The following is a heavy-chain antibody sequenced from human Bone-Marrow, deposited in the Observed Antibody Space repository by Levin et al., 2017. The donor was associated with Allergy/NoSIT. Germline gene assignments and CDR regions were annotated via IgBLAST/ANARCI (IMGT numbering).Heavy chain of an antibody. V-gene: IGHV3-74*01. CDR2: IDNYGAVT. J-gene: IGHJ6*02. CDR3: ASTLYDISTGLYGVDV. CDR1: GFTFSNFW. D-gene: IGHD3-9*01. Sequence: TGGSLRLSCAASGFTFSNFWMHWVRQVPGKGLVWVSRIDNYGAVTEYVDSVKGRFTISRDNAKNTLYLQMNSLRAEDTAVYYCASTLYDISTGLYGVDVWGQGTTVTVAS.